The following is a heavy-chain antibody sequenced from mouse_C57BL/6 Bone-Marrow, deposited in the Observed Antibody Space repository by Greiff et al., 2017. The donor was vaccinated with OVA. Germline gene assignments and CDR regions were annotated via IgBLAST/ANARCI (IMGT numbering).Heavy chain of an antibody. Sequence: QVQLQQPGAELVKPGASVKLSCKASGYTFTSYWMQWVKQRPGQGLEWIGEIDPSDSYTNYNQKFKGKATLTVDTSSSTAYMQRSSLTSEDSAVYYCARSGFDYWGQGTTLTVSS. V-gene: IGHV1-50*01. J-gene: IGHJ2*01. CDR1: GYTFTSYW. CDR3: ARSGFDY. CDR2: IDPSDSYT.